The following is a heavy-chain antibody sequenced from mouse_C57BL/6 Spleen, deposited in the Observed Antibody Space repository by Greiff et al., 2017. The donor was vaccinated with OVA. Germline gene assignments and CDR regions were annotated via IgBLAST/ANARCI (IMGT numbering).Heavy chain of an antibody. J-gene: IGHJ2*01. V-gene: IGHV1-76*01. CDR3: AREGYGSSYFDY. CDR2: IYPGSGNT. Sequence: QVQLQQSGAELVRPGASVKLSCKASGYTFTDYYINWVKQRPGQGLEWIARIYPGSGNTYYNEKFKGKATLTAEKSSSTAYMQLSSLTSEDSAVYFCAREGYGSSYFDYWGQGTTLTVSS. D-gene: IGHD1-1*01. CDR1: GYTFTDYY.